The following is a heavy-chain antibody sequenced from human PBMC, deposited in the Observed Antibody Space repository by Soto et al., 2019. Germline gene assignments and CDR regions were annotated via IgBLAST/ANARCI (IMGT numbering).Heavy chain of an antibody. J-gene: IGHJ4*02. D-gene: IGHD4-17*01. V-gene: IGHV3-15*01. CDR1: GFTFSNAW. CDR3: TTFFGYGDYVEIDY. CDR2: IKSKTDGGTT. Sequence: EVQLVESGGGLVKPGGSLRLSCAASGFTFSNAWMSWVRKAPGKGLEWVGRIKSKTDGGTTDYAAPVKGRFTISRDDSKNTLYLQMNSLKTEDTAVYYCTTFFGYGDYVEIDYWGQGTLVTVSS.